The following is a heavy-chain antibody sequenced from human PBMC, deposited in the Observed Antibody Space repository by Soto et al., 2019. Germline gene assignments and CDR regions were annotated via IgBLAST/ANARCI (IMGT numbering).Heavy chain of an antibody. CDR3: AHKGPEDWPLDY. CDR2: IYWDDSK. D-gene: IGHD3-9*01. V-gene: IGHV2-5*02. CDR1: GFSLSTSRVG. J-gene: IGHJ4*02. Sequence: SGPTLVNPTQALTLTCAFSGFSLSTSRVGVGWIRQPPGKALEWLAVIYWDDSKHYSPSLRSRLTITKDTSKNQVVLTMTNMDPMDTGTYYCAHKGPEDWPLDYWGQGTLVTVSS.